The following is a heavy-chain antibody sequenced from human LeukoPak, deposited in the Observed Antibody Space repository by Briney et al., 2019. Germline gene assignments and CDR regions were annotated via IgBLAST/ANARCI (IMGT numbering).Heavy chain of an antibody. V-gene: IGHV3-20*04. J-gene: IGHJ5*02. CDR2: INWNGGST. Sequence: GGSLRLSCAASGFTFDDYGMSWVRQAPGKGLELASGINWNGGSTGYADSVKGRFTISRDNAKNSLYLQMNSLRAEDTALYYCASSSSSWLGWFDPWGQGTLVTVSS. CDR1: GFTFDDYG. CDR3: ASSSSSWLGWFDP. D-gene: IGHD6-13*01.